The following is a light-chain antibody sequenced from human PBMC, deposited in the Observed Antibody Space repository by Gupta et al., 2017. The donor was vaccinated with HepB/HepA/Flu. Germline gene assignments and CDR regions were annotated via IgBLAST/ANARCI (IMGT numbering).Light chain of an antibody. CDR3: CSYAGSGTWV. CDR1: SCDVGSYNL. CDR2: EVS. V-gene: IGLV2-23*02. J-gene: IGLJ3*02. Sequence: QSALTQPASVSGSPGQSITTPCPGTSCDVGSYNLVSWFQQHPGKAPKLIIYEVSKRPSGVSNRFSGSKSGNTASLTISGLQAEDEAHYYCCSYAGSGTWVFGGGTKLTVL.